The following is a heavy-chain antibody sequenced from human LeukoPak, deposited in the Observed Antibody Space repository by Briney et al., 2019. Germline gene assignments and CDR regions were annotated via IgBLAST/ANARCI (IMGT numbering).Heavy chain of an antibody. CDR1: GYSFTSYW. V-gene: IGHV5-51*01. D-gene: IGHD2-15*01. CDR3: ARHMIHCSGGSCLPAWFDP. CDR2: IYPGDSDT. J-gene: IGHJ5*02. Sequence: GESLKISCKGSGYSFTSYWIGWVRQMPGKGLEWMGIIYPGDSDTRYSPSLQGQVTFSADKSISTAYLQWSSPKASDTAMYYCARHMIHCSGGSCLPAWFDPWGQGTLVTVSS.